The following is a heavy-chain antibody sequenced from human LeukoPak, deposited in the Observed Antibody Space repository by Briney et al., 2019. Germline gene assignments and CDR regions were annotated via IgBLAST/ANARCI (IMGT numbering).Heavy chain of an antibody. V-gene: IGHV3-33*08. J-gene: IGHJ5*02. Sequence: PGGSLRLSCAVSGLTFRSFWMSWVRQAPGKGLEWVAVIWSDGSNEYSTDSLKGRFTISRDNSKNTLYLQMNSLRAEDTAVYYCARQMSVFGGGDWLDPWGQGTLVTVSS. D-gene: IGHD2-15*01. CDR2: IWSDGSNE. CDR3: ARQMSVFGGGDWLDP. CDR1: GLTFRSFW.